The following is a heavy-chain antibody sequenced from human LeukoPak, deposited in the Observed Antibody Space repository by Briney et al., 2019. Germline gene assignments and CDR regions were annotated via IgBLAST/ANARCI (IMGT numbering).Heavy chain of an antibody. CDR2: IYTSGST. CDR1: GGSISSGSYY. D-gene: IGHD5-24*01. CDR3: AREGDGYNLGLLYYYYYMDV. J-gene: IGHJ6*03. Sequence: PSETLSLTCTVSGGSISSGSYYWSWIRQPAGKGLEWIGRIYTSGSTNYNPSLKSRVTISVDTSKNQFSLKLSSVTAADTAVYYCAREGDGYNLGLLYYYYYMDVWGKGTTVTISS. V-gene: IGHV4-61*02.